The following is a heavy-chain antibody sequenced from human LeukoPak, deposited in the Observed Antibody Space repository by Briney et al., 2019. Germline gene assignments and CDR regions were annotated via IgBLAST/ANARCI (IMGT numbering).Heavy chain of an antibody. CDR1: GGSISGYY. CDR3: ARDRTGNNWFDP. D-gene: IGHD1-1*01. J-gene: IGHJ5*02. Sequence: SETLSLTCTVSGGSISGYYWSWIRQPPGKGLEWLGYIYYSGSANYNPSLKSRVTISVDTSKNQVSLKLSSVTAADTAVYYCARDRTGNNWFDPWGQGTLVTVSA. V-gene: IGHV4-59*01. CDR2: IYYSGSA.